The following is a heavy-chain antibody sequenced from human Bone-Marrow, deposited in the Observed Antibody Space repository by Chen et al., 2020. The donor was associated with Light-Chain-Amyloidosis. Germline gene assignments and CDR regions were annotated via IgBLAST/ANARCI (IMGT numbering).Heavy chain of an antibody. J-gene: IGHJ4*02. Sequence: EVQLEQSGPEVKKPGESLKISCKGPGYTFPNYWIGWLRQMPGKGLEWMGGIYPDVSDARYSPSFEGQVTISADKAITTAYLQWRSLKASDTAMYYCARRRDGYNFDYWGQGTLVTVSS. CDR3: ARRRDGYNFDY. V-gene: IGHV5-51*01. CDR2: IYPDVSDA. D-gene: IGHD5-12*01. CDR1: GYTFPNYW.